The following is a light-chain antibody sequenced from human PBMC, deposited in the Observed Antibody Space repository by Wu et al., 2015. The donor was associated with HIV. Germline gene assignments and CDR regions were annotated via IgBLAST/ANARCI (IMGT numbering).Light chain of an antibody. CDR1: QSVSSSY. V-gene: IGKV3-20*01. J-gene: IGKJ1*01. CDR2: DTS. CDR3: QQYGSSFRT. Sequence: SCRASQSVSSSYLAWYQQKPGQAPRLLIYDTSSRATGIPDRFSGSGSGTDFTLTISRLESEDLAVYYCQQYGSSFRTFGQGTKVEIK.